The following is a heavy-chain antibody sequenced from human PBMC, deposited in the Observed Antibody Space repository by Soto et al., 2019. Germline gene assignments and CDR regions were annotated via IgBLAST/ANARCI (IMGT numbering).Heavy chain of an antibody. CDR3: ARDLKYYDILTGYYPTEFDY. CDR2: ISSNGKYR. J-gene: IGHJ4*02. CDR1: RFTFSDYY. V-gene: IGHV3-11*06. D-gene: IGHD3-9*01. Sequence: GGSLRLSCAASRFTFSDYYMTWIRQAPGKGLEWVSYISSNGKYRGYAESVKGRFTISRDNAENSLYLQMNSLRAEDTAVYYCARDLKYYDILTGYYPTEFDYWGQGTLVTVSS.